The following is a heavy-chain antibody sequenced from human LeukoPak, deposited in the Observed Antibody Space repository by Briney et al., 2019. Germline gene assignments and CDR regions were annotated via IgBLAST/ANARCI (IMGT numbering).Heavy chain of an antibody. CDR3: AIQREYSGYDGAIGY. V-gene: IGHV1-8*03. D-gene: IGHD5-12*01. J-gene: IGHJ4*02. Sequence: ASVKVSCKASGYTFTSYDINWVRQATGQGLEWMGWMNPNSGNTGYAQKFQGRVTITRNTSISTAYMELSSLRSGDTAVYYCAIQREYSGYDGAIGYWGQGTLVTVSS. CDR2: MNPNSGNT. CDR1: GYTFTSYD.